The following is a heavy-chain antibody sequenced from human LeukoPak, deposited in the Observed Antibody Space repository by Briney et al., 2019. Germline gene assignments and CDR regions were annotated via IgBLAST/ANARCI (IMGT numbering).Heavy chain of an antibody. CDR3: AKDQDYYGSGSYYIGWFDP. D-gene: IGHD3-10*01. CDR1: GFTLSNYA. J-gene: IGHJ5*02. V-gene: IGHV3-43*02. CDR2: ISGNGGST. Sequence: GGSLRLSCAASGFTLSNYAMNWVRQAPGKGLKWVSFISGNGGSTYYADSVKGRFTISRDNSKNSLYPQMNSLRTEDTALYYCAKDQDYYGSGSYYIGWFDPWGQGTLATVSS.